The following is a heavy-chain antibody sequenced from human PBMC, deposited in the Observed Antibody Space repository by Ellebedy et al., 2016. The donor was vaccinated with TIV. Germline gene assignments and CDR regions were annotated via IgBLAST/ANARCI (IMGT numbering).Heavy chain of an antibody. J-gene: IGHJ6*02. CDR2: LRYEGNDK. CDR3: VKGAYPVPTVMAV. D-gene: IGHD3-16*01. Sequence: GGSLRLSCVASGFTFSTYGMHWVRQAPGKGLEWVAVLRYEGNDKYYVESVKGRFAISRDSSKNTLDLQMNSLRVEDTAVYYCVKGAYPVPTVMAVWGQGTMVIVSS. CDR1: GFTFSTYG. V-gene: IGHV3-30*02.